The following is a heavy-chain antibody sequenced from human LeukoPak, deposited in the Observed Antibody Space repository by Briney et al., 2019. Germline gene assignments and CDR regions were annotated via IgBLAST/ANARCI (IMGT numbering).Heavy chain of an antibody. CDR2: ISSGSTYI. V-gene: IGHV3-21*01. Sequence: SGGSLRLSCAASGFTFSSSSINWVRQAPGKGLEWVSYISSGSTYIYYADSVKGRFTISRDNAKNSLYLQMNNLRVEDTAVYYCARDLHYYVAMDVWGQGTTVTVSS. CDR3: ARDLHYYVAMDV. CDR1: GFTFSSSS. D-gene: IGHD3-10*02. J-gene: IGHJ6*02.